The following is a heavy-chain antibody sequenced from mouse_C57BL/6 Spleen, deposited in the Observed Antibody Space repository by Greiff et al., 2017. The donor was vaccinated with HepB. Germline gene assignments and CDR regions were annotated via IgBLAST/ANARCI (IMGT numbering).Heavy chain of an antibody. J-gene: IGHJ3*01. CDR1: GYTFTDYE. D-gene: IGHD2-5*01. Sequence: VKLMESGAELVRPGASVTLSCKASGYTFTDYEMHWVKQTPVHGLEWIGAIDPETGGTAYNQKFKGKAILTADKSSSTAYRELRSLTSADSAVYYCTRYDSNGAWAYWGKGTLVTVSA. CDR3: TRYDSNGAWAY. V-gene: IGHV1-15*01. CDR2: IDPETGGT.